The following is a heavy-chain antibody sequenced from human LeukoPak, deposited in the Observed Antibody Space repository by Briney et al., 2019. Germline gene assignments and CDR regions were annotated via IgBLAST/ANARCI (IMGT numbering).Heavy chain of an antibody. CDR2: ISSSSAYI. Sequence: GGSLRLSCAASGFTFSSYSMNWVRQAPGKGLEWVSSISSSSAYIYYADSAKGRFTISRDNAKNSLYLQMNSLRAEDTAVYYCARPLDTYSSSSLNFDCGGEGTLVTVS. CDR1: GFTFSSYS. D-gene: IGHD6-13*01. CDR3: ARPLDTYSSSSLNFDC. J-gene: IGHJ4*02. V-gene: IGHV3-21*01.